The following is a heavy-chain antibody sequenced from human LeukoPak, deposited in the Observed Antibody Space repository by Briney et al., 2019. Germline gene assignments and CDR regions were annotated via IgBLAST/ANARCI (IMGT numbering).Heavy chain of an antibody. D-gene: IGHD3-3*01. V-gene: IGHV4-4*07. CDR1: GGSISSYY. CDR2: IYTSGST. Sequence: PSETLSLTCTVSGGSISSYYWSWIRQPAGKGLEWIGRIYTSGSTNYNPPLKSRVTMSVDTSKNQFSLKLSSVTAADTAVYYCARSFYDFWSGYADNWFDPWGQGTLSPSPQ. J-gene: IGHJ5*02. CDR3: ARSFYDFWSGYADNWFDP.